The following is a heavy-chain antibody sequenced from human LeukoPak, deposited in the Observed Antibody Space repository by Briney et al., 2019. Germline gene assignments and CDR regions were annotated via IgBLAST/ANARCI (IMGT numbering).Heavy chain of an antibody. V-gene: IGHV1-46*01. D-gene: IGHD3-22*01. CDR2: INPSGGST. CDR1: GYSLTTYY. Sequence: ASVKVSCKASGYSLTTYYMHWVRQAPGQGLEWMGIINPSGGSTSYAQKFQGRVTMTRDTSTSTVYMELSSLRSEDTAVYYCATGSPLEYEYDSRSINHGLDVWGQGTTVTVSS. J-gene: IGHJ6*02. CDR3: ATGSPLEYEYDSRSINHGLDV.